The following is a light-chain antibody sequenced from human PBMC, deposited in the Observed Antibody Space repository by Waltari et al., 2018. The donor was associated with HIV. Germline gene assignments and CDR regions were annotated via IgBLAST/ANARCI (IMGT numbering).Light chain of an antibody. Sequence: QSALTQPASVSGSPGQSITISCTGTSSDVGGYNYVSWYQQHPGKAPKLMISDVSNRPSGVTNRVSGSKSGNTASLTISGLQVEDEADYYCSSYTSSSTLYVFGTGTKVTVL. CDR1: SSDVGGYNY. V-gene: IGLV2-14*03. CDR2: DVS. CDR3: SSYTSSSTLYV. J-gene: IGLJ1*01.